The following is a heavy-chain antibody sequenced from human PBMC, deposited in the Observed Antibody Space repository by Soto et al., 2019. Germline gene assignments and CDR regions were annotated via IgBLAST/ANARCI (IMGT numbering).Heavy chain of an antibody. V-gene: IGHV1-18*01. CDR1: GYTFNNYG. CDR3: ARVAITLIRGLKVDFYSMDV. D-gene: IGHD3-10*01. CDR2: ISVYNGNK. Sequence: QLVQSGGEVKEPGASVQVSCKASGYTFNNYGITWVRQAPGPGLEWLGWISVYNGNKNYAKKVQGRVPMTADTSTSTAHMELRSLQSDDTAVYFCARVAITLIRGLKVDFYSMDVWGQGTTITVSS. J-gene: IGHJ6*02.